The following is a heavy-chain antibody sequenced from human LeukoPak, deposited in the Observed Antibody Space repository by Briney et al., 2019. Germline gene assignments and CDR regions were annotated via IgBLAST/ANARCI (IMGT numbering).Heavy chain of an antibody. CDR1: GASINSYY. V-gene: IGHV4-59*13. CDR2: FYYSGST. CDR3: ARELKVGNTGYYFDY. J-gene: IGHJ4*02. D-gene: IGHD2/OR15-2a*01. Sequence: SEALCLTYTVSGASINSYYGSWIRQPPGKGLEWIDYFYYSGSTNYNPSLKSRVTISVDTSKNQLSMELSSVTAADTAVYNCARELKVGNTGYYFDYWGQGALVTVSS.